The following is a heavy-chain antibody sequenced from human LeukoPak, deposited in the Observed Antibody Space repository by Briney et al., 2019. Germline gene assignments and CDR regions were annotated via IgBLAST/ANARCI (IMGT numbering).Heavy chain of an antibody. V-gene: IGHV4-31*03. CDR2: IYYSGST. D-gene: IGHD3-3*01. Sequence: SETLSLTCTVSGDSISSGGYYWSWIRQHPGKGLEWIGYIYYSGSTYYNPSLKSRVTISVDTSKNQFSLKLSSVTAADTAVYYCARHYDFWSGYYPLDYWGQGTLVTVSS. CDR1: GDSISSGGYY. J-gene: IGHJ4*02. CDR3: ARHYDFWSGYYPLDY.